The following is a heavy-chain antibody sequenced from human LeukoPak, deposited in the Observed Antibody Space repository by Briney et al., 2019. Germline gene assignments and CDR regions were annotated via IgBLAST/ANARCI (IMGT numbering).Heavy chain of an antibody. V-gene: IGHV4-39*01. Sequence: PSETLSLTCTVSGGSISSSSYYWGWIRQPPGKGLEWIGSIYYSGSTCYNPSLKSRVTISVDTSKNQFSLKLSSVTAADTAVYYCARLGGDYGDYGLYFDYWGQGTLVTVSS. J-gene: IGHJ4*02. CDR1: GGSISSSSYY. CDR2: IYYSGST. CDR3: ARLGGDYGDYGLYFDY. D-gene: IGHD4-17*01.